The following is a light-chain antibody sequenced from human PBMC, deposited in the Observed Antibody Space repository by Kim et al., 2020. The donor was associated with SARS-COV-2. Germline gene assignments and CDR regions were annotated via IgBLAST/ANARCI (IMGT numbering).Light chain of an antibody. Sequence: LSMSPGERATLSCRASQSVSSNYLAWYQHKPGQAPRLLIFDASTRATGIPDRFSGSGSGTDFALTISRLEPEDFAVYYCQQYGSTFGQGTRLEIK. J-gene: IGKJ5*01. CDR2: DAS. CDR1: QSVSSNY. CDR3: QQYGST. V-gene: IGKV3-20*01.